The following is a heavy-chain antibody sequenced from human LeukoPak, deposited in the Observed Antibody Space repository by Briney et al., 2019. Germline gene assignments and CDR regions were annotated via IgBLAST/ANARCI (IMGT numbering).Heavy chain of an antibody. CDR2: INSDGSST. CDR1: GFTFSSYW. J-gene: IGHJ4*02. Sequence: PGGSPRLSCAASGFTFSSYWMHWVRQAPGKGLVWVSRINSDGSSTSYADSVKGRFTISRDNAKNTLYLQMNSLRAEDTAVYYCARDLERYYDSSGYHYWGQGTLVTVSS. D-gene: IGHD3-22*01. V-gene: IGHV3-74*01. CDR3: ARDLERYYDSSGYHY.